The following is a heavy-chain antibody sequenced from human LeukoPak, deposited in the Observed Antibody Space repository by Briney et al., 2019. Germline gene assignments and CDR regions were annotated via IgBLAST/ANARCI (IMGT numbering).Heavy chain of an antibody. Sequence: SETLSLTRTVSGGSVSSYYWSWIRQPPGKGLGCIGYIYEIGRNKYSPCLKGRVTMSVDTSKNHFSLKLSSVTAADTAVYHCSKTYHYDSSGYLNHWFDPWGQGTLVTVSS. J-gene: IGHJ5*02. V-gene: IGHV4-59*08. CDR2: IYEIGRN. CDR1: GGSVSSYY. D-gene: IGHD3-22*01. CDR3: SKTYHYDSSGYLNHWFDP.